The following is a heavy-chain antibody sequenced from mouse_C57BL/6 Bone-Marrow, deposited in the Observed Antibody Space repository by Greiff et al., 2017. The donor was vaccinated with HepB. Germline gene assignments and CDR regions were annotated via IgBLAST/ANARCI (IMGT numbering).Heavy chain of an antibody. V-gene: IGHV2-5*01. CDR1: GFSLTSYG. D-gene: IGHD1-1*01. CDR3: AKKGFITTVMDY. J-gene: IGHJ2*01. Sequence: VHLVESGPGLVQPSQSLSITCTVSGFSLTSYGVHWVRQSPGKGLEWLGVIWRGGSTDYNAAFMSRLSITKDNSKSQVFFKMNSLQADDTAIYYCAKKGFITTVMDYWGQGTTLTVSS. CDR2: IWRGGST.